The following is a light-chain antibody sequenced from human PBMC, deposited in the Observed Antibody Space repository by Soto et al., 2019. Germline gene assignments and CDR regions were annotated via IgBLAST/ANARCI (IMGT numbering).Light chain of an antibody. J-gene: IGKJ1*01. Sequence: DIQMTQSPSTLSASVGDRVTITCRASQILSSRLAWYQQKPGKAPKRLIYAASSLQSGVPSMFSGRGFGTEFTLTISSLQPEDFATYYCLQHNSYSWTFGQGTKVDIK. CDR2: AAS. CDR3: LQHNSYSWT. CDR1: QILSSR. V-gene: IGKV1-5*01.